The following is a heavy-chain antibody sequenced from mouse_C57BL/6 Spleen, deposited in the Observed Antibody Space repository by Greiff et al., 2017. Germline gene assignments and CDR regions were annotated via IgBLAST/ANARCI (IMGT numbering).Heavy chain of an antibody. CDR3: ARHEEGAYGNLDYYAMDY. V-gene: IGHV1-62-2*01. J-gene: IGHJ4*01. Sequence: VQLKESGAELVKPGASVKLSCKASGYTFTEYPIHWVKQRSGQGLEWIGWFYPGSGSIKYNEKFKDKATLTADKSSSTVYMELSRLTSEDSAVYFCARHEEGAYGNLDYYAMDYWGQGTSVTVSS. D-gene: IGHD2-10*02. CDR1: GYTFTEYP. CDR2: FYPGSGSI.